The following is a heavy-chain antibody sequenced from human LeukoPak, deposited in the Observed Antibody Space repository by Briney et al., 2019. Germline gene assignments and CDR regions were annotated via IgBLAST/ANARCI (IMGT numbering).Heavy chain of an antibody. CDR3: ARVSCSSTSCYLGAFDI. Sequence: ASVKVSCKSSGYTFTSYDINWVRQATGQGLEWMGWMNPNSGNTGYAQKFQGRVTITRNTSISTAYMELSSLRSEDTAVYYCARVSCSSTSCYLGAFDIWGQGTMVTVSS. J-gene: IGHJ3*02. D-gene: IGHD2-2*01. CDR2: MNPNSGNT. CDR1: GYTFTSYD. V-gene: IGHV1-8*03.